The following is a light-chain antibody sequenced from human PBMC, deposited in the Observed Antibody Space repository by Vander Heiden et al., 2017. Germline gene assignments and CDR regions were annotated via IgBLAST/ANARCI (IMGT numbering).Light chain of an antibody. Sequence: SSELTPDPAVSVALGQTVRITCQGDSLRTYYASWYQQKPGQAPVLVNYPKNTRPSGIPDRFSGSSSGDTASLTITGAQAEDEADYYCNSRDSSGYLLVFGGGTKLTVL. CDR3: NSRDSSGYLLV. CDR2: PKN. J-gene: IGLJ2*01. CDR1: SLRTYY. V-gene: IGLV3-19*01.